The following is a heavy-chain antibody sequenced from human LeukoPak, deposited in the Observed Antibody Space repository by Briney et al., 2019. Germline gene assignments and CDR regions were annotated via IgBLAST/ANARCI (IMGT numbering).Heavy chain of an antibody. Sequence: GGSLRLSCAASGFTFSNAWMSWVRQAPGKGLEWVGSIKSKTDGGTTDYAAPVKGRFTISRDDSKNTLYLQMNSLKTEDTAVYYCTTADYDFWSGYPFDYWGQGTLVTVSS. CDR3: TTADYDFWSGYPFDY. CDR1: GFTFSNAW. CDR2: IKSKTDGGTT. J-gene: IGHJ4*02. D-gene: IGHD3-3*01. V-gene: IGHV3-15*01.